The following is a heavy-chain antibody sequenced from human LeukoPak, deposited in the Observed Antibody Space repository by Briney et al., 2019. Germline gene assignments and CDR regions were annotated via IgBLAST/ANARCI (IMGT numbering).Heavy chain of an antibody. CDR1: GLTFSSFE. J-gene: IGHJ4*02. CDR3: ARMGLVFGGIDY. D-gene: IGHD3-10*02. V-gene: IGHV3-48*03. Sequence: GGSLRLSCAASGLTFSSFEMNCVRQAPGKGLEWVSFISTSDSTIYYADSVKGRFTISRDNAKTSLYLQMNSLRAEDTAVYYCARMGLVFGGIDYWGQGTLVTVSS. CDR2: ISTSDSTI.